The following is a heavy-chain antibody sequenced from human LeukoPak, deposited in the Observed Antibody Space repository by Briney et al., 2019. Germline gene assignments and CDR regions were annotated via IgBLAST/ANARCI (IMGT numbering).Heavy chain of an antibody. Sequence: ASVKVSCKASGYTFTSYYMHWVRQAPGQGLEWMGIINPSGGSTSYAQKFQGRVTMTRDTSTSTVYMELSSLRSEDTAVYYCARDLGSRYHGPGSGYYFDYWGQGTLVTVSS. V-gene: IGHV1-46*01. J-gene: IGHJ4*02. CDR2: INPSGGST. CDR1: GYTFTSYY. CDR3: ARDLGSRYHGPGSGYYFDY. D-gene: IGHD3-10*01.